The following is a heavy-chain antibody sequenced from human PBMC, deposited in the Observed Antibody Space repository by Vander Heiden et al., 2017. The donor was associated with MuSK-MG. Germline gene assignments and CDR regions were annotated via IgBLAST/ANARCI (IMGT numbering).Heavy chain of an antibody. CDR3: AKDGGQSY. CDR2: ISWNRGSI. V-gene: IGHV3-9*01. CDR1: GFTFDDYA. Sequence: EVQLVESGGGLVQPGRSLRLSCAASGFTFDDYAMHWVRQAPGKGLEWVSGISWNRGSIGYADSVKGRFTISRDNAKNSLYMKMNSLRAEDTAVYYCAKDGGQSYWGQGTLVTVSS. J-gene: IGHJ4*02. D-gene: IGHD2-15*01.